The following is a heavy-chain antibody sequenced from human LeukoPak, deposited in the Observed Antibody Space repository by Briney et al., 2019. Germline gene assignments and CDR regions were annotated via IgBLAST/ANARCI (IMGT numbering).Heavy chain of an antibody. CDR3: AKVGYRSGWYGDFNY. Sequence: ASVKVSCKASGGTFSSYAISWVRQAPGQGLEWIGWINPNTGGTNYTQKFQGWVTMTRDTSISTAYMGLNRLRSADTAVYYCAKVGYRSGWYGDFNYWGQGTLVTVSS. CDR2: INPNTGGT. D-gene: IGHD6-19*01. CDR1: GGTFSSYA. V-gene: IGHV1-2*04. J-gene: IGHJ4*02.